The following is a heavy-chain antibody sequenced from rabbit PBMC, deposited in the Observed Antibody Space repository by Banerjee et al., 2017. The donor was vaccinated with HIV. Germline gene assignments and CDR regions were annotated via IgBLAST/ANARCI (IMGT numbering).Heavy chain of an antibody. CDR2: IYTGSGST. D-gene: IGHD4-1*01. Sequence: QEQLEESGGDLVKPEGSLTLTCTASGFSLSNKYVMCWVRQAPGKGLEWIGCIYTGSGSTYYASWAKGRFTISKTSSTTVTLQMTSLTAADTATYFCARGGLVIGINLWGPGTLVTVS. V-gene: IGHV1S45*01. CDR3: ARGGLVIGINL. CDR1: GFSLSNKYV. J-gene: IGHJ4*01.